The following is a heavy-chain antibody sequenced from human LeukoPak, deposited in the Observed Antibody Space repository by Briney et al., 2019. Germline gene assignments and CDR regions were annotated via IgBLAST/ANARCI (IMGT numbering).Heavy chain of an antibody. Sequence: SETLSLTCSVSGGSISSSDSYWGWIRQPPGKGLEWIGSMYYRGTSYYKPSLKSRVTISVDTSKNQFSLILSSVAAADTAVFYCARHRYSNYVWRFFDYWGQGILVTVSS. CDR1: GGSISSSDSY. J-gene: IGHJ4*02. CDR3: ARHRYSNYVWRFFDY. V-gene: IGHV4-39*01. CDR2: MYYRGTS. D-gene: IGHD4-11*01.